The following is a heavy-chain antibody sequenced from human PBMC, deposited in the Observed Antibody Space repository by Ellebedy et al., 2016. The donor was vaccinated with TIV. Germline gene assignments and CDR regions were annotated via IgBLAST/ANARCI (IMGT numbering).Heavy chain of an antibody. V-gene: IGHV1-69*04. D-gene: IGHD2-21*02. Sequence: AASVKVSCKSSGGTFSRNALSWVRQAPGQGLEWMGRIIPIVGIANYAQQFQGRVTLTADNSTSTAYMDLSSLRSEDTAVYYCATGNRVVTAMAHGFDIWGQGTMVIVSS. CDR2: IIPIVGIA. CDR1: GGTFSRNA. J-gene: IGHJ3*02. CDR3: ATGNRVVTAMAHGFDI.